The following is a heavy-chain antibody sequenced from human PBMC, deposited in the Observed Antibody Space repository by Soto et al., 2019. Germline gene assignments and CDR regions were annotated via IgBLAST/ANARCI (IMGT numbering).Heavy chain of an antibody. CDR2: INAGNGNT. CDR1: GYPLTSYA. J-gene: IGHJ5*02. CDR3: ARPRGHCSSTSCFNWFDP. D-gene: IGHD2-2*01. Sequence: VKESLKAAGYPLTSYAMHWVRQAPGQRLEWMGWINAGNGNTKYSQKFQGRVTITRDTSASTAYMELSSLRSEDTAVYYCARPRGHCSSTSCFNWFDPWGQGTLVTVSS. V-gene: IGHV1-3*01.